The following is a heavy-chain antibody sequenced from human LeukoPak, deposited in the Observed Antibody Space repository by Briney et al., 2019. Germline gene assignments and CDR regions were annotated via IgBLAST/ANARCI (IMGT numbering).Heavy chain of an antibody. CDR3: AREGSTTIYMDV. V-gene: IGHV3-74*01. CDR2: INSDGSST. J-gene: IGHJ6*03. D-gene: IGHD4-11*01. CDR1: GFTFSSYW. Sequence: GGSLRLSCAASGFTFSSYWMHWVRQAPGKGLVWVSRINSDGSSTRYADSVKGRFTISRDNAKNTLSLEMNSLRAEDTAVYYCAREGSTTIYMDVWGKGTTVTVSS.